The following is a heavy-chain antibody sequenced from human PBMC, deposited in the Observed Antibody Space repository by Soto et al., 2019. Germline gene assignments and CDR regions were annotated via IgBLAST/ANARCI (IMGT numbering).Heavy chain of an antibody. Sequence: ASVKVSCKASGYSFTDYHIHWVRQAPGQGLEWLGRINPKSGGTSTAQKFQGWVTMTRDRSISTVYMELTRLRSDDTAVYFCARGHSTDCANGVCSFFYNHEMDVWGQGTTVTVSS. CDR3: ARGHSTDCANGVCSFFYNHEMDV. J-gene: IGHJ6*02. CDR1: GYSFTDYH. CDR2: INPKSGGT. D-gene: IGHD2-8*01. V-gene: IGHV1-2*04.